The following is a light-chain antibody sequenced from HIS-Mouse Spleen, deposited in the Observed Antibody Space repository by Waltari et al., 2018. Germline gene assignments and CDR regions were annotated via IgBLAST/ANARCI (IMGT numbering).Light chain of an antibody. CDR3: SSYTSSSTPVV. CDR2: EVS. J-gene: IGLJ2*01. V-gene: IGLV2-14*01. CDR1: SRDVGGSNY. Sequence: QSALTQPASVSGSPGQSITISCTGTSRDVGGSNYVPCYQPHPGKAPKLMIYEVSNRPSGVSNRFSGSKSGNTASLTISGLQAEDEADYYCSSYTSSSTPVVFGGGTKLTVL.